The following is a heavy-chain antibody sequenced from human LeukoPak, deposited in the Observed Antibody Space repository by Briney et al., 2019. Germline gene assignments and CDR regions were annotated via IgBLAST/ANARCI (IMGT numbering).Heavy chain of an antibody. CDR3: AKDPGVGATF. CDR2: IRSKAYGGTT. J-gene: IGHJ4*02. Sequence: PGGSLRLSCTASGFTFGDYAMSWVRQAPGKGLEWVGFIRSKAYGGTTEYAASVKGRFTISRDDSKSIAYLQMNSLRAEDTAVYYCAKDPGVGATFWGQGTLVTVSS. CDR1: GFTFGDYA. D-gene: IGHD1-26*01. V-gene: IGHV3-49*04.